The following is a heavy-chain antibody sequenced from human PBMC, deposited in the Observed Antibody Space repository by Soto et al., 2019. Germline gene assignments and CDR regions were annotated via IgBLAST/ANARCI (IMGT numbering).Heavy chain of an antibody. Sequence: SETLSLTCTVSGGSISSYYWSWIRQPPGKGLEWIGYIYYSGSTNYNPSLKSRVTISVDTSKNQFSLKLSSVTAADTAVYYCARRGGGSGSYYHYYSMDVWGKGTTVTVSS. J-gene: IGHJ6*03. CDR2: IYYSGST. CDR3: ARRGGGSGSYYHYYSMDV. D-gene: IGHD3-10*01. CDR1: GGSISSYY. V-gene: IGHV4-59*08.